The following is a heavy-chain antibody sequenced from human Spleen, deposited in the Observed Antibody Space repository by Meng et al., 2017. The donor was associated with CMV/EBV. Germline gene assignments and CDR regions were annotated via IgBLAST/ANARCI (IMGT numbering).Heavy chain of an antibody. J-gene: IGHJ4*02. V-gene: IGHV3-23*03. D-gene: IGHD3-22*01. CDR2: IYSGGSST. CDR3: AKESGGYWSRFDY. Sequence: GESLKISCAASGFTFGSYGMNWVRQAPGQGLEWVSVIYSGGSSTYYADSVKGRFTISRDNSKNTLYLQMNSLRAEDTAVYYCAKESGGYWSRFDYWGQGTLVTVSS. CDR1: GFTFGSYG.